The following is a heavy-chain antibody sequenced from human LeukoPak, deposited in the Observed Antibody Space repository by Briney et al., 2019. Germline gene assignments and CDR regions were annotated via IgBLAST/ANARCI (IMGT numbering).Heavy chain of an antibody. CDR2: ISAYNGNT. Sequence: ASVKVSCKASGYTFTSYGISWVRQAPGQGLEWMGWISAYNGNTNYAQKLQGRVAMTTDTSTSTAYMELRSLRSDDTAVYYCARVDCSGGSCYSGFDYWGQGTLVTVSS. CDR3: ARVDCSGGSCYSGFDY. D-gene: IGHD2-15*01. V-gene: IGHV1-18*01. CDR1: GYTFTSYG. J-gene: IGHJ4*02.